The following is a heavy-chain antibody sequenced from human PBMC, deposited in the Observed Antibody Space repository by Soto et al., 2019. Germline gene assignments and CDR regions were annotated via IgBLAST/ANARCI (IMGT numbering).Heavy chain of an antibody. V-gene: IGHV1-18*01. D-gene: IGHD2-15*01. Sequence: ASVKVSCKASGYTFTSYGISWVRQAPGQGLEWMGWISAYNGNTNYAQKLQGRVTMTTDTSTSTAYMELRSLRSDDTAVYYCARDRSLEVAAKNYYYYYMDVWGKGTTVTVSS. CDR2: ISAYNGNT. J-gene: IGHJ6*03. CDR1: GYTFTSYG. CDR3: ARDRSLEVAAKNYYYYYMDV.